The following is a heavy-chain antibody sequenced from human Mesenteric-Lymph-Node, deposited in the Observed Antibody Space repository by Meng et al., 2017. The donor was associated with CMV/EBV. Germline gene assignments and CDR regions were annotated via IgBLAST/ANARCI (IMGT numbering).Heavy chain of an antibody. D-gene: IGHD2-2*01. CDR3: ARDLPRVVVPALYGMDV. V-gene: IGHV4-38-2*02. CDR1: GYSISSGYY. CDR2: IHHSGST. J-gene: IGHJ6*02. Sequence: SETLSLTCTVSGYSISSGYYWGWIRQPPGKGLEWIGSIHHSGSTYYNPSLKSRVTISVDTSKNQFSLKLSSVTAADTAVYYCARDLPRVVVPALYGMDVWGQGTTVTVSS.